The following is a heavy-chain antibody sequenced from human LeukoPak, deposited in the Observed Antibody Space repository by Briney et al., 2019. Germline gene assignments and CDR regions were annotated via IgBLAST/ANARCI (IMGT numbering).Heavy chain of an antibody. V-gene: IGHV1-46*01. J-gene: IGHJ1*01. D-gene: IGHD3-22*01. CDR3: ARDRTTRLFGHYYNSSGYHCVQH. CDR2: INPSGGST. CDR1: GYTFTSYY. Sequence: ASVKVSCKASGYTFTSYYMHWVRQAPGQGREWMGRINPSGGSTSYAQKFQGRVTMTRDTSTSTVYMELSSLRSEDTAVYYCARDRTTRLFGHYYNSSGYHCVQHWGQGTLVTVSS.